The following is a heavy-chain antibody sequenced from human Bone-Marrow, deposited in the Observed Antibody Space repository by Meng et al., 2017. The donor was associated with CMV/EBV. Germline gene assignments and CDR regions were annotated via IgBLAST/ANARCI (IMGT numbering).Heavy chain of an antibody. CDR3: ARVNQRRGVRPNYYYYGMDV. V-gene: IGHV1-18*01. CDR1: GGTFSSYA. CDR2: ISGHNDNT. J-gene: IGHJ6*02. Sequence: ASVKVSCKASGGTFSSYAIGWVRQAPGQGLEWMGWISGHNDNTKYAQKVQGRVTMTTDTSTSTAYMELRSLRSDDTAMYYCARVNQRRGVRPNYYYYGMDVWGQGTTVTVSS. D-gene: IGHD3-10*01.